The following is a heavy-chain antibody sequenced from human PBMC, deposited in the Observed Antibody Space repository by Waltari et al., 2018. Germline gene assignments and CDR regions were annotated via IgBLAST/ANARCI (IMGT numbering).Heavy chain of an antibody. CDR3: TKGSTLFGVIIDYFDY. Sequence: EVQLVESGGVLVQPGGSLRLSCEASGFTFDDYAMHWVRQAPGKGLEWVSGIIWNSGNIDYADSVKGRFTISRDNAKNSLYLQMNSLRPEDTAFYYCTKGSTLFGVIIDYFDYWGQGTLVNVSS. V-gene: IGHV3-9*01. CDR2: IIWNSGNI. J-gene: IGHJ4*02. D-gene: IGHD3-3*01. CDR1: GFTFDDYA.